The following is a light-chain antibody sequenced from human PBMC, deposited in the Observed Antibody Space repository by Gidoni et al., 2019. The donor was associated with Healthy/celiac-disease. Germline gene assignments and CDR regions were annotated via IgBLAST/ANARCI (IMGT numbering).Light chain of an antibody. CDR1: QSISSY. CDR3: QQSYSTPLT. Sequence: DIQMTQSPSSLSASVGGRVTITCRASQSISSYLNWYQQKPGKAPKLLIYAASSLQSGVPSRFSGSGSGTDFTLTISSLQPEDFATYYCQQSYSTPLTFGGXTKVEIK. CDR2: AAS. J-gene: IGKJ4*01. V-gene: IGKV1-39*01.